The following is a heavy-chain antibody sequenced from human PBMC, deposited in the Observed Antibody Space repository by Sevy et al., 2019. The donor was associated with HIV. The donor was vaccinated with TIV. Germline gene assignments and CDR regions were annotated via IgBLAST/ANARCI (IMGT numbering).Heavy chain of an antibody. CDR1: GGSISSGGYY. D-gene: IGHD2-2*01. Sequence: SETLSLTCTVSGGSISSGGYYWSWIRQHPGKGLEWIGYIYYSGSTYYNRSLKSRVTISVDTSKNQFSLKLSSVTAADTAVYYCARAKRYCSSTSCYLEGFDYWGQGTLVTVSS. V-gene: IGHV4-31*03. J-gene: IGHJ4*02. CDR3: ARAKRYCSSTSCYLEGFDY. CDR2: IYYSGST.